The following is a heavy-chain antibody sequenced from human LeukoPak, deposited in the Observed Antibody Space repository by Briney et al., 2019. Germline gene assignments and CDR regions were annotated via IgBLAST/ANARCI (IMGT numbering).Heavy chain of an antibody. CDR2: IHSDGRST. Sequence: GGSLRLSCAASGFTFSIYWMHWVRQVPGKGLVWVSRIHSDGRSTTYADSVGGRFTISRDDAKNTLYLQMNSLRAEDTAMYYCARGGGTGEFDHWGQGTLVTVSS. V-gene: IGHV3-74*01. D-gene: IGHD3/OR15-3a*01. J-gene: IGHJ4*02. CDR3: ARGGGTGEFDH. CDR1: GFTFSIYW.